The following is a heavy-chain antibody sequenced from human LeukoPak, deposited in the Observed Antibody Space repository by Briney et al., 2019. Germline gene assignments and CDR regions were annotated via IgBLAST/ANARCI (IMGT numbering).Heavy chain of an antibody. J-gene: IGHJ4*02. CDR3: ARRRYYDYTGFFDY. Sequence: SHTLSLTCAISGDSVSSNSASWNWFRQSQSIGLEGLVRTFYTSKWNNDYAVSVISRITINPDTSKNHFSLQLNSVTPEDTAVYYCARRRYYDYTGFFDYWGQGTLVTVSS. V-gene: IGHV6-1*01. CDR1: GDSVSSNSAS. CDR2: TFYTSKWNN. D-gene: IGHD3-22*01.